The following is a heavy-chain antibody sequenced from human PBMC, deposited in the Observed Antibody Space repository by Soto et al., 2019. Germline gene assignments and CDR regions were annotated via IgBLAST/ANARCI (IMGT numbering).Heavy chain of an antibody. CDR2: INPNSGGT. CDR3: ARDRAGGIPPWYFGMDV. V-gene: IGHV1-2*04. CDR1: GYTFTGYY. J-gene: IGHJ6*02. D-gene: IGHD6-13*01. Sequence: ASVKVSCKASGYTFTGYYMHWVRQAPGQGLEWMGWINPNSGGTNYAQKFQGWVTMTRDTSISTAYMELSRLRSDDTAVYYCARDRAGGIPPWYFGMDVWGQGTTVTVSS.